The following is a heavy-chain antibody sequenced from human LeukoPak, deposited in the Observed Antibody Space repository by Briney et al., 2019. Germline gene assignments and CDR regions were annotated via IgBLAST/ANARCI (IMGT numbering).Heavy chain of an antibody. CDR2: MNPNSGNT. J-gene: IGHJ5*02. D-gene: IGHD6-19*01. CDR3: ARGRGSGHKENWFDP. V-gene: IGHV1-8*01. CDR1: VYTFTTYD. Sequence: ASVNVSCKPSVYTFTTYDINWVRQATGQGLEWMGWMNPNSGNTGYTQKFQGRVTMTRNTSISTAYMELSSLRSEDTAVYYCARGRGSGHKENWFDPWGQGTLVTVSS.